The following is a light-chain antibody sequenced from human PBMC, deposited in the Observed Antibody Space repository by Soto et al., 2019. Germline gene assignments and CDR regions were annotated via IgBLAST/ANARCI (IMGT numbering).Light chain of an antibody. CDR1: QIIFGG. V-gene: IGKV1-5*01. CDR3: QQYDSHSGT. Sequence: DIQVTQSPSTLSASVGDRVTITCRASQIIFGGLAWFQQKPGQAPKLLIYHASTLENGVPSRFGGSGSGTEFTLTISSLQPDDFATYYCQQYDSHSGTFGQGTKVEIK. J-gene: IGKJ1*01. CDR2: HAS.